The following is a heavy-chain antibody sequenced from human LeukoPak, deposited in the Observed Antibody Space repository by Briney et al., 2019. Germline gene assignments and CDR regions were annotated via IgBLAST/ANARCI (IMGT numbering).Heavy chain of an antibody. CDR3: ARQTAMGRSGDY. Sequence: GESLKISCKASGYSFTSYWIGWVRQMPGKGLEWMGIIDPSDSETRYTPSFQGQVTISVDKSLTTADLRWNSLKASDTAMYYCARQTAMGRSGDYWGQGTLVTVSS. CDR2: IDPSDSET. CDR1: GYSFTSYW. J-gene: IGHJ4*02. D-gene: IGHD5-18*01. V-gene: IGHV5-51*01.